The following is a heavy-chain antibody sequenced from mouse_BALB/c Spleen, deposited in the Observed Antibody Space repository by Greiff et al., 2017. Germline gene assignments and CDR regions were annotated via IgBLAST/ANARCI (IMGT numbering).Heavy chain of an antibody. D-gene: IGHD4-1*01. J-gene: IGHJ2*01. CDR2: IDPANGNT. V-gene: IGHV14-3*02. CDR3: ASNWDFDY. CDR1: GFNIKDTY. Sequence: EVQLHQSGAELVKPGASVKLSCTASGFNIKDTYMHWVKQRPEQGLEWIGRIDPANGNTKYDPKFQGKATITADTSSNTAYLQLSSLTSEDTAVYYCASNWDFDYWGQGTTLTVSS.